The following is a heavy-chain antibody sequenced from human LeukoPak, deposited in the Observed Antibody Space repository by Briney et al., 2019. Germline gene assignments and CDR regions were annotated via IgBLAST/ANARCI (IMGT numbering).Heavy chain of an antibody. CDR1: GGSFSGYY. D-gene: IGHD3-10*01. CDR2: INHSGST. J-gene: IGHJ1*01. V-gene: IGHV4-34*01. CDR3: ATFLLYYYGSGSYSLEYFQH. Sequence: SETLSLTCAVSGGSFSGYYWSWIRQPPGKGLEWIGEINHSGSTNYNPSLKSRVTISVDTSKNQFSLKLSSVTAADTAVYYCATFLLYYYGSGSYSLEYFQHWGQGTLVTVSS.